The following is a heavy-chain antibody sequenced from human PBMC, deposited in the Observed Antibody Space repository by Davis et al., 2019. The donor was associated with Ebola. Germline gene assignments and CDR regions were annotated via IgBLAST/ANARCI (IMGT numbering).Heavy chain of an antibody. CDR1: GFTFSSYA. CDR2: ISAGGSST. J-gene: IGHJ6*04. Sequence: GESLKISCAASGFTFSSYAMNWARQAPGKGLEWVSVISAGGSSTYYADPVKGRFIISRDNSKNTLFLQMNSLRVEDTALYYCAKDMYYDFWTDYSGDYDYGMDVWGKGTTVTVSS. D-gene: IGHD3-3*01. CDR3: AKDMYYDFWTDYSGDYDYGMDV. V-gene: IGHV3-23*01.